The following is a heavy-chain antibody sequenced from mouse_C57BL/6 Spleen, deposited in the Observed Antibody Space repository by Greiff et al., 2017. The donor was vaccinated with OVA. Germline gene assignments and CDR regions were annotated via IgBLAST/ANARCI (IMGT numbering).Heavy chain of an antibody. CDR2: IYPGDGDT. J-gene: IGHJ2*01. CDR3: ARPSSEGGFDY. CDR1: GYAFSSYW. D-gene: IGHD3-2*02. Sequence: QVQLKQSGAELVKPGASVKISCKASGYAFSSYWMNWVKQRPGKGLEWIGQIYPGDGDTNYNGKFKGKATLTADKSSSTAYMQLSSLTSEDSAVYFCARPSSEGGFDYWGQGTTLTVSS. V-gene: IGHV1-80*01.